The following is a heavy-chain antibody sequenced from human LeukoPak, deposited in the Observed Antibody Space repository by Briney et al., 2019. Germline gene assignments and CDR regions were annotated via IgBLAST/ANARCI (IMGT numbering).Heavy chain of an antibody. D-gene: IGHD4-17*01. CDR2: IYYSGST. CDR1: GGSISSGDYS. J-gene: IGHJ4*02. V-gene: IGHV4-30-4*07. CDR3: ARQKYGDFSFDY. Sequence: PSETLSLTCAVSGGSISSGDYSWSWIRQPPGKGLEWIGNIYYSGSTYYNPSLKSRVNISVDTSKNQFSLKLSSVTAADTAVYYCARQKYGDFSFDYWGQGTLVTVSS.